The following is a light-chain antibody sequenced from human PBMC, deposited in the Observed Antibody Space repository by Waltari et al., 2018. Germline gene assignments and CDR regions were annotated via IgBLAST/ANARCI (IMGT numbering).Light chain of an antibody. V-gene: IGLV8-61*01. Sequence: QTVVTQEPSFSVSPGGTVTLTCGLSSGPVSVSHYPSWYQQTPGQPPRLLIYSTTTLSSGVPDRFSGSILGNKAALTITGAQADDEAAYYCVLYMSRDILFGGGTKLTVL. CDR1: SGPVSVSHY. J-gene: IGLJ3*02. CDR3: VLYMSRDIL. CDR2: STT.